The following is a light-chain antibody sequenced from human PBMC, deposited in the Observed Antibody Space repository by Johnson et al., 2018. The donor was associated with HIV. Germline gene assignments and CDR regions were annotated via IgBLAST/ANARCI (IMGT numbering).Light chain of an antibody. J-gene: IGLJ1*01. Sequence: QSLLTQPPSMSAAPGQRVTISCSGSSSNIGNNYVSWYQQVPGAAPKLLIYENNKRPSGIPDRFSGSKSGTSATLDITGLQTGDEADYYCGTWDSSLSALYVFGTGTKVTVL. CDR3: GTWDSSLSALYV. CDR1: SSNIGNNY. CDR2: ENN. V-gene: IGLV1-51*02.